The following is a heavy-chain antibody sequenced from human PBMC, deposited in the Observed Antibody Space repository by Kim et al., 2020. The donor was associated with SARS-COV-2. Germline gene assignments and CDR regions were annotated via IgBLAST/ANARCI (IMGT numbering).Heavy chain of an antibody. CDR3: AKDMRARDYTGGDYRSSLFGF. V-gene: IGHV3-30*18. J-gene: IGHJ4*02. D-gene: IGHD3-16*02. CDR2: VLYDGNKK. CDR1: GFTFNDFA. Sequence: GGSLRLSCAASGFTFNDFAMHWVRQAPGKGLEWLAVVLYDGNKKYYADSVKGRFTISRDNSKNALYLQMTGLRPGDTGFYYCAKDMRARDYTGGDYRSSLFGFWGQGVPVSLS.